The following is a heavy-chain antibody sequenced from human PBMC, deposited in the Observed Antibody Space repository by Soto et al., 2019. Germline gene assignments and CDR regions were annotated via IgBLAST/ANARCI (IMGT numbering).Heavy chain of an antibody. Sequence: QVQLVESGGGVVQPGRSLRLSCAASGFTFSSYGMHWVRQAPGKGLEWVAVIWYDGSNKYYADSVKGRFTISRDNSKNTLYLQMNRLRAEDTAVYYCARAARVGATTIGYWGQGTLVTVSS. CDR3: ARAARVGATTIGY. CDR1: GFTFSSYG. D-gene: IGHD1-26*01. V-gene: IGHV3-33*01. CDR2: IWYDGSNK. J-gene: IGHJ4*02.